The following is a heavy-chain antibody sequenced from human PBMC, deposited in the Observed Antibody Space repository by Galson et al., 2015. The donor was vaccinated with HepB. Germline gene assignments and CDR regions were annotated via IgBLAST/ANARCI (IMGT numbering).Heavy chain of an antibody. D-gene: IGHD2-2*01. CDR1: GFTFNSYA. CDR2: ISGSGGRT. CDR3: AKGAVVAPAASAECFHH. Sequence: SLRLSCAASGFTFNSYAMNWVRQAPGKGLEWVSAISGSGGRTYYVDSVRGRFTISRDNSNNTLYLQMNSLRVEDTAVYYCAKGAVVAPAASAECFHHWGQGTLVTVSS. V-gene: IGHV3-23*01. J-gene: IGHJ1*01.